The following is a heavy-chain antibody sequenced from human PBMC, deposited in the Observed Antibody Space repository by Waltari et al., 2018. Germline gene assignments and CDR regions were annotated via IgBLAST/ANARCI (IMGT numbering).Heavy chain of an antibody. Sequence: EVQLVESGGGLVQPGGSLRLSCAASGFTFSIYGMNWVRKAAGEGLDGVSGISGVGVIPYYADSVKGRFTISRDKSKSTLSRQMNSVRADDTAVCYCARGAAYSRFDYWGQGTLVIVSS. V-gene: IGHV3-23*04. CDR2: ISGVGVIP. J-gene: IGHJ4*02. CDR3: ARGAAYSRFDY. D-gene: IGHD5-18*01. CDR1: GFTFSIYG.